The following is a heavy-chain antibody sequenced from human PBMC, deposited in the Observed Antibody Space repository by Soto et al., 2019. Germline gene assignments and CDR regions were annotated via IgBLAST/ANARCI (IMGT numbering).Heavy chain of an antibody. D-gene: IGHD3-9*01. CDR1: GYTFTSYG. CDR2: ISAYNGNT. Sequence: ASVKVSCKASGYTFTSYGISWVRQSAGQGLEWMGWISAYNGNTNYAQKLQGRVTMTTDTSTSTAYMELRSLRSDDTAAYYCARDQGILTGYDYFDYWGQGTLVTVSS. J-gene: IGHJ4*02. CDR3: ARDQGILTGYDYFDY. V-gene: IGHV1-18*04.